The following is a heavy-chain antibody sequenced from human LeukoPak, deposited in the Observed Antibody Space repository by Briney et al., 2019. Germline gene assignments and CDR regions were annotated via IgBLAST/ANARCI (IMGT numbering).Heavy chain of an antibody. D-gene: IGHD3-3*01. V-gene: IGHV3-30*02. CDR1: GFTFSSYG. J-gene: IGHJ4*02. CDR2: IRHDGSNK. CDR3: AKDQFSTEWLRGVDY. Sequence: GGSLRLSCAASGFTFSSYGMHWVRQAPGKGLEWVAFIRHDGSNKYYADSVKGRFTISRDNSKNTLYLQMNSLRAEDTAVYYFAKDQFSTEWLRGVDYWGQGTLVTVSS.